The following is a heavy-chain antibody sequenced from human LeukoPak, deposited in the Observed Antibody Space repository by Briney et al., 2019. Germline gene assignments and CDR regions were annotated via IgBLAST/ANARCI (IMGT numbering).Heavy chain of an antibody. J-gene: IGHJ4*02. V-gene: IGHV3-66*01. D-gene: IGHD3-10*01. CDR1: GFTVSSNY. CDR2: IYSGGST. Sequence: QTGGSLRLSCAVSGFTVSSNYMSWVRQAPGTGLEWVSVIYSGGSTDYADSVKGRFTISRDNSKNTLYLQMNSLRAEDTAVYYCARDKSEWFGGDYWGQGTLVTVSS. CDR3: ARDKSEWFGGDY.